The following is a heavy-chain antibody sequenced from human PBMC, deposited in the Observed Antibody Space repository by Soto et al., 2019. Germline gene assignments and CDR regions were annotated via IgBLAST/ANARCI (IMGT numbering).Heavy chain of an antibody. D-gene: IGHD6-6*01. V-gene: IGHV3-53*01. CDR2: IYSGGST. CDR1: GFTASSNY. J-gene: IGHJ5*02. Sequence: PGGSLRLSCAASGFTASSNYMSWVRQAPGEGLEWVSVIYSGGSTYYADSVKGRFTISRDNSKNTLYLQMNSLRAEDTAVYYCARGIAARPGDWFDPWGQGTLVTVSS. CDR3: ARGIAARPGDWFDP.